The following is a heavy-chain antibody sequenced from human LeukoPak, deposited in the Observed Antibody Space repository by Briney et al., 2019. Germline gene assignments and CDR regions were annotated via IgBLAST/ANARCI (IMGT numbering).Heavy chain of an antibody. D-gene: IGHD3-22*01. CDR1: GFTFSSYS. CDR2: ISSSSSYI. J-gene: IGHJ4*02. Sequence: GGSLRLSCAASGFTFSSYSMNWVRQAPGKGLEWVSSISSSSSYIYYADSVEGRFTISRDNAKNSLYLQMNSLRAEDTAVYYCARDPSRRGYYYDSSGYPLEDYWGQGTLVTVSS. V-gene: IGHV3-21*01. CDR3: ARDPSRRGYYYDSSGYPLEDY.